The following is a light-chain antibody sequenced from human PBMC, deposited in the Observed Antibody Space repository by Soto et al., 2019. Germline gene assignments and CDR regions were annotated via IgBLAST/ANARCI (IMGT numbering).Light chain of an antibody. CDR2: GAS. CDR3: QQYGSSPFT. J-gene: IGKJ3*01. CDR1: QSVSSPY. V-gene: IGKV3-20*01. Sequence: EVVLTQSPVTLSLSPGERATLSCRASQSVSSPYLAWYQQKPGQPPRLLIYGASSRATDIPDRFIGSGYGTEFTLTIARLAPEDFAMYYCQQYGSSPFTFAPGTKVHI.